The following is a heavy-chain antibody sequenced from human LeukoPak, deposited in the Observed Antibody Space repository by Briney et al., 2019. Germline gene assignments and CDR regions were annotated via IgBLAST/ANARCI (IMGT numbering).Heavy chain of an antibody. CDR1: GFTFSSYA. Sequence: GGSLRLSCAASGFTFSSYAMSWVRQAPGKGLEWVSAISGSGGSTYYADSVKGRFTISRDNSKNTLYLQMNSLRAEDTAVYYCAKDGWDSGSYYAHDALDIWGQGTMVTVSS. D-gene: IGHD1-26*01. V-gene: IGHV3-23*01. J-gene: IGHJ3*02. CDR3: AKDGWDSGSYYAHDALDI. CDR2: ISGSGGST.